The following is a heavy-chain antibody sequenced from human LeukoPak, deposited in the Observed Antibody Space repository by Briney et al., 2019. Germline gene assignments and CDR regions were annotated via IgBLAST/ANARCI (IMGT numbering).Heavy chain of an antibody. J-gene: IGHJ6*03. D-gene: IGHD5-18*01. CDR1: GFTFSSYA. Sequence: GGSLRLSCAASGFTFSSYAMHWVRQAPGKGLEWVAVISYDGSNKYYADSVKGRFTISRDNSKNTLYLQMNSLRAEDTAVYYCVRIERGYSYGYYYYYYYMDVWGKGTTVTVS. CDR2: ISYDGSNK. CDR3: VRIERGYSYGYYYYYYYMDV. V-gene: IGHV3-30-3*01.